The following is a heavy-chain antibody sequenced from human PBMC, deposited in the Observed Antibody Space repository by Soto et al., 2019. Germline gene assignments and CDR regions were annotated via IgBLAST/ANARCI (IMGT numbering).Heavy chain of an antibody. Sequence: GESLKISCKGSGYSFTSYWISWVRQMPGKGLEWMGRIDPSDSYTNYSPSFQGHVTISADKSISTAYLQWSSLKASDTVMYYCARQDSSGWYYFDYWGQGTLVTVSS. D-gene: IGHD6-19*01. V-gene: IGHV5-10-1*01. J-gene: IGHJ4*02. CDR3: ARQDSSGWYYFDY. CDR1: GYSFTSYW. CDR2: IDPSDSYT.